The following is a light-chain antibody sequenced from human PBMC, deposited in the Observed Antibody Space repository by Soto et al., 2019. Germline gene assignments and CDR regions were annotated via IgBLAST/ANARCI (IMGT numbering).Light chain of an antibody. V-gene: IGKV3-20*01. CDR2: GAS. J-gene: IGKJ2*01. CDR3: PQYGSSPDT. Sequence: EIVLTQSPGTLSLSQWARATLSCRASQSVSSSYLAWYQQKPGHAPRLLLYGASSRATGIPDRFSGSGSGTDFTLTISKVEPENFAVYYCPQYGSSPDTFGQGTKLDIK. CDR1: QSVSSSY.